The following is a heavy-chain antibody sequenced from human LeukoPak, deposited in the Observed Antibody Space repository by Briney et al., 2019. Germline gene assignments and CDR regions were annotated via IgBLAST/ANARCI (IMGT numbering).Heavy chain of an antibody. CDR3: ARLELNWFDP. V-gene: IGHV1-69*13. CDR1: GGTFSSYA. D-gene: IGHD1-7*01. CDR2: IIPIFGTA. Sequence: PVKVSCKASGGTFSSYAISWVRQAPGQGLEWMGGIIPIFGTANYAQKFQGRVTITADESTSTAYMELSSLRSEDTAVYYCARLELNWFDPWGQGTLVTVSS. J-gene: IGHJ5*02.